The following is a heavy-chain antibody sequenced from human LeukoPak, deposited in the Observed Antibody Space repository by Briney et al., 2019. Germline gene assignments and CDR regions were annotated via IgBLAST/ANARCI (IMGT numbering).Heavy chain of an antibody. CDR3: ARGPGAMYFDF. V-gene: IGHV4-59*01. Sequence: SDTLSLTCAVSGGSIISCYWSWLRQPPGKGLEWIGYIYYSGTTNYNPSLKSRVTISVDRSKNQFSLKLSSVTAADTAVYYCARGPGAMYFDFWGQGTLVTVSS. D-gene: IGHD2-2*01. J-gene: IGHJ4*02. CDR2: IYYSGTT. CDR1: GGSIISCY.